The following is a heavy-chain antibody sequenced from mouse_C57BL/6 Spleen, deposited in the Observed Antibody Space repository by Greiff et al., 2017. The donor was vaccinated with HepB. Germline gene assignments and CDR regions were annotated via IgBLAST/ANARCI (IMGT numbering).Heavy chain of an antibody. V-gene: IGHV5-9-1*02. Sequence: EVQVVESGEGLVKPGGSLKLSCAASGFTFSSYAMSWVRQTPEKRLEWVAYISSGGDYIYYADTVKGRFTISRDNARNTLYLQMSSLKSEDTAMYYCTRAGYYSNYPPWFAYWGQGTLVTVSA. J-gene: IGHJ3*01. CDR1: GFTFSSYA. D-gene: IGHD2-5*01. CDR2: ISSGGDYI. CDR3: TRAGYYSNYPPWFAY.